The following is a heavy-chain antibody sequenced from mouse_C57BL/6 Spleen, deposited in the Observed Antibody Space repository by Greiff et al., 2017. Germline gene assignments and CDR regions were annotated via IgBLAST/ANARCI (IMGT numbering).Heavy chain of an antibody. CDR1: GYTFTSYW. V-gene: IGHV1-59*01. Sequence: QVQLQQPGAELVRPGTSVKLSCKASGYTFTSYWMHWVKQRPGQGLEWIGGIDPSDSYTNYNQQFKGKATLTVDTSSSTAYMQLSSLTSDDSAVYYGARGVYVSSYWYFDVWGTGTTVTVSS. J-gene: IGHJ1*03. D-gene: IGHD1-1*01. CDR3: ARGVYVSSYWYFDV. CDR2: IDPSDSYT.